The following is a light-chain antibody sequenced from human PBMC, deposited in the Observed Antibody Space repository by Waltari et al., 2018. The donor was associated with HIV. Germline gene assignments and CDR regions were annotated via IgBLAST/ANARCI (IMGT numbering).Light chain of an antibody. V-gene: IGLV10-54*01. CDR3: SAWDVSLSGWV. CDR2: RNN. J-gene: IGLJ3*02. Sequence: QAGLTQPPSLSGALRQNTTVTCTGSSNNVGHQGALWLKHHQGHPPKVLFYRNNVRRSGSPHRFAASTSGNTASLTITGLQSEDEADYYCSAWDVSLSGWVFGGGTQVTVL. CDR1: SNNVGHQG.